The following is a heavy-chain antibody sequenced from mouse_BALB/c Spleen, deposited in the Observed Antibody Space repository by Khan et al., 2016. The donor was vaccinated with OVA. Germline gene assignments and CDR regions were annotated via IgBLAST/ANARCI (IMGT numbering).Heavy chain of an antibody. Sequence: QVQLQQSGAELVKPGASVKLSCKTSGYTFTSYWIQWVKQRPGQGLGWIGQIFPGTGTTYYNENFKGKATLTVDTSANTAYMQCSSLTSEDSAVYFCARGYFGNYEFVYWGQGTLVTVSP. J-gene: IGHJ3*01. D-gene: IGHD2-1*01. V-gene: IGHV1S132*01. CDR1: GYTFTSYW. CDR3: ARGYFGNYEFVY. CDR2: IFPGTGTT.